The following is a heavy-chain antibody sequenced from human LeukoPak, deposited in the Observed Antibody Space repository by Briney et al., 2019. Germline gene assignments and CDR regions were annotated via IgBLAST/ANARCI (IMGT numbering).Heavy chain of an antibody. D-gene: IGHD6-6*01. CDR1: GGSFSGYY. CDR2: INHSGST. V-gene: IGHV4-34*01. CDR3: TREDWNSSSRGAFDY. J-gene: IGHJ4*02. Sequence: SETLSLTCAVYGGSFSGYYWSWIRQPPGKGLEWIGEINHSGSTNYNPSLKSRVTISVDTSKNQFSLKLSSVTAADTAVYYCTREDWNSSSRGAFDYCGQGTLVTVSS.